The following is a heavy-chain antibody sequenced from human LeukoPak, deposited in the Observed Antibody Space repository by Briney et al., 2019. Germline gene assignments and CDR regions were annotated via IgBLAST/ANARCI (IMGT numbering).Heavy chain of an antibody. J-gene: IGHJ4*02. V-gene: IGHV3-30*04. D-gene: IGHD5-12*01. CDR3: AREPSVATTFFDY. Sequence: PGRSLRLSCAASGFTFSGYAMHWVRQVPGKGLEWVAITSHDESNKYYADSVKGRFTISRDNSKNTLYLQMNSLRAEDTAVYYCAREPSVATTFFDYWGRGTLVTVSS. CDR1: GFTFSGYA. CDR2: TSHDESNK.